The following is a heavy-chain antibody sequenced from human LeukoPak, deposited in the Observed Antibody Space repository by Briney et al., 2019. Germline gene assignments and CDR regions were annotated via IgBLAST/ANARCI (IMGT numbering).Heavy chain of an antibody. CDR3: AKSSGYCSGGSCYSNY. CDR1: GFTFSSYT. D-gene: IGHD2-15*01. V-gene: IGHV3-21*04. Sequence: GGSLRLSCAASGFTFSSYTMNWVRQAPGKGLEWVSIISSGSSYIHYADSVKGRFTISRDNSKNTLYLQMNSLRAEDTAVYYCAKSSGYCSGGSCYSNYWGQGTLVTVSS. CDR2: ISSGSSYI. J-gene: IGHJ4*02.